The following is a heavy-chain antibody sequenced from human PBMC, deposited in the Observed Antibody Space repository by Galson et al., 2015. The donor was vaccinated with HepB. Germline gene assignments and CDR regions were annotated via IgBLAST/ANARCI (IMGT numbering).Heavy chain of an antibody. D-gene: IGHD6-6*01. CDR3: ARVWGRAARRGYYFDY. CDR1: GFTFSSYA. CDR2: ISYDGSNK. Sequence: SLRLSCAASGFTFSSYAMHWVRQAPGKGLEWVAVISYDGSNKYHTDSVKGRFTISRDNSKNTLYLQMNSLRAEDTAVYYCARVWGRAARRGYYFDYWGQGTLVTVSS. V-gene: IGHV3-30-3*01. J-gene: IGHJ4*02.